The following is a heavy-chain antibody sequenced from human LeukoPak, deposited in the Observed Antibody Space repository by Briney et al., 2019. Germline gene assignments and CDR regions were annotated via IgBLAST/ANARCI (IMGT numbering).Heavy chain of an antibody. D-gene: IGHD4-17*01. CDR1: GYTFTSYA. J-gene: IGHJ1*01. Sequence: ASVKVSCKASGYTFTSYAMHWVRQAPGQRLEWVGWINAGNGNTKYSQKFRGRVTITRDTSASTAYMELSSLRSEDTAVYYCQAVLGSTTGYFQHWGQGTLVTVSS. CDR3: QAVLGSTTGYFQH. CDR2: INAGNGNT. V-gene: IGHV1-3*01.